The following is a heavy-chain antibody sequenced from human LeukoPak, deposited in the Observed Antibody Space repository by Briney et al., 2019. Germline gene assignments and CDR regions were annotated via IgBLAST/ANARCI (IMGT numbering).Heavy chain of an antibody. Sequence: SVKVSCKASGGTFSSYAISWLRQAPGQGLEWMGGIIPIFGTANYAQKFQGRVTITRDTSTSTVYMELSSLRSEDTAVYYCARDLDCGGDCYSHYWGQGTLVTVSS. CDR1: GGTFSSYA. CDR2: IIPIFGTA. CDR3: ARDLDCGGDCYSHY. V-gene: IGHV1-69*05. J-gene: IGHJ4*02. D-gene: IGHD2-21*02.